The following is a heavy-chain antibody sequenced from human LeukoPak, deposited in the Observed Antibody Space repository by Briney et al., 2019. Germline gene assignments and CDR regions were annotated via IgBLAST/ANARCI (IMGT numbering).Heavy chain of an antibody. CDR2: ISAYNGNT. Sequence: ASVKVSCKASGYTFTSYGISWVRQAPGQGLEWMGWISAYNGNTNYAQKLQGRVTMTTDTSTSTAYMELRSLRSDDTAVYYCARDSGLYYDSSGYPFDYWGQGTLVTVSS. CDR1: GYTFTSYG. D-gene: IGHD3-22*01. V-gene: IGHV1-18*01. J-gene: IGHJ4*02. CDR3: ARDSGLYYDSSGYPFDY.